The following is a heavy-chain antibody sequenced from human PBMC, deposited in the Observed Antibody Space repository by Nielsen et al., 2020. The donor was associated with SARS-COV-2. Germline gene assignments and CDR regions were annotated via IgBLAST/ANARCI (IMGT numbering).Heavy chain of an antibody. CDR3: VRSALYSSSSRWFDP. CDR1: GFTLNSYA. CDR2: IGAGGVSR. D-gene: IGHD6-6*01. J-gene: IGHJ5*02. V-gene: IGHV3-23*01. Sequence: GESLKISCAASGFTLNSYAMNWVRQAPGKGLEWVSNIGAGGVSRDYADSVKGRFSISRDNSKNTLHLQMNSLRAEDTAIYYCVRSALYSSSSRWFDPWGQGTLVTVSS.